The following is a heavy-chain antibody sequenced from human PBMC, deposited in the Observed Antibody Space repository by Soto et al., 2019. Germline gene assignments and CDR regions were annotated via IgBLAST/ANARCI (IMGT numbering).Heavy chain of an antibody. Sequence: QVQLQQWGAGLLKPSETLSLTCAVYGGSFSGYYWTWIRQPPGKGLEWIGEITHSGSAKYNPSLKSRVTISVDTSKNQFSLNLNSVTAADTAVYYCARSSVRGWSYWGQGTLVTVSS. CDR3: ARSSVRGWSY. CDR2: ITHSGSA. D-gene: IGHD3-10*02. CDR1: GGSFSGYY. J-gene: IGHJ4*02. V-gene: IGHV4-34*01.